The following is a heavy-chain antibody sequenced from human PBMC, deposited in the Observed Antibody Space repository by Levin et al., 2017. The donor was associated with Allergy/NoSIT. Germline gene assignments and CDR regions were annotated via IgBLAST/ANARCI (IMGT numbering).Heavy chain of an antibody. CDR3: AREPNYGSGSHSNIDAFDI. Sequence: AASVKVSCTASGGTFTNSAFTWVRQTPGQGLEWVGRIIPLFGTANYAQTFQGRVTITADESADMVYMELSGLTSEDSAVYYCAREPNYGSGSHSNIDAFDIWGPGTGVTVSS. CDR1: GGTFTNSA. J-gene: IGHJ3*02. V-gene: IGHV1-69*13. D-gene: IGHD3-10*01. CDR2: IIPLFGTA.